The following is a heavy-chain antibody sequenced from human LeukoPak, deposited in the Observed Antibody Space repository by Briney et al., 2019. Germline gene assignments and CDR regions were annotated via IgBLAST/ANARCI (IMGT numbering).Heavy chain of an antibody. Sequence: ASVTVSCKASGYTFSSYGISWVRQAPGQGLEWMGWISGYDGNTKYAQKLQGRVSLTTDSSTSTVYMELRSLRSDDTAVYYCARGPAAIYYYYYYMDVWGKGITVTVSS. J-gene: IGHJ6*03. V-gene: IGHV1-18*01. CDR2: ISGYDGNT. CDR3: ARGPAAIYYYYYYMDV. D-gene: IGHD2-2*01. CDR1: GYTFSSYG.